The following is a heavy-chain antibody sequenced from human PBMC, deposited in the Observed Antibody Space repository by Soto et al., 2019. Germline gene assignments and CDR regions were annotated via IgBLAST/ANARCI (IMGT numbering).Heavy chain of an antibody. CDR3: ARDPVAYCGGDCRTFDY. CDR2: ISYDGSNK. J-gene: IGHJ4*02. CDR1: GFTFSRYA. D-gene: IGHD2-21*02. V-gene: IGHV3-30-3*01. Sequence: QVQLVESGGGVVQPGRSLRLPCAASGFTFSRYAMHWVRQAPGKGMEWVAVISYDGSNKYYADSVKGRFTISRDNSKNTLYLQMNSLRAEDTAVYYCARDPVAYCGGDCRTFDYWGQGTLVTVSS.